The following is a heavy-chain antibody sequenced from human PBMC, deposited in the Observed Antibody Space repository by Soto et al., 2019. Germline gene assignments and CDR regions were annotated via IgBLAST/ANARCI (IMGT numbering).Heavy chain of an antibody. CDR3: AREGGYCSSTSCYTYYYYGMDV. Sequence: ASVKVSCKASGYTFTGYYMHWVRQAPGQGLEWMGWINPNSGGTSYAQKFQGWVTMTRDTSISTAYMELSRLRSDDTAVYYCAREGGYCSSTSCYTYYYYGMDVWGQGTTVTVS. D-gene: IGHD2-2*02. J-gene: IGHJ6*02. CDR2: INPNSGGT. CDR1: GYTFTGYY. V-gene: IGHV1-2*04.